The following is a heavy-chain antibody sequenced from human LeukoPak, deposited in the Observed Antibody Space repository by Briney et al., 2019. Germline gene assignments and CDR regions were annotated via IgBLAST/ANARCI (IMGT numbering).Heavy chain of an antibody. Sequence: ASVKVSCKASGYTFTSYYMHWVRQAPGQGLEWMCIINPSGGSTSYAQKFQGRVTMTRDMSTSTVYMELSSLRSEDTAVYYCARNDYDILTGYYPGAFDIWGQGTMVTVSS. CDR3: ARNDYDILTGYYPGAFDI. D-gene: IGHD3-9*01. J-gene: IGHJ3*02. V-gene: IGHV1-46*01. CDR1: GYTFTSYY. CDR2: INPSGGST.